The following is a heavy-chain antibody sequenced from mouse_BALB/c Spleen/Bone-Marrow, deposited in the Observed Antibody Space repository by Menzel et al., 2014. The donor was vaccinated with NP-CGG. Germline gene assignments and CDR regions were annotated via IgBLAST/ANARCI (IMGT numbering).Heavy chain of an antibody. Sequence: VQLQQSGPGLVQPSQSLSITCTVSGFSLTTYGVHWVRQSPGTGLDWLGAIWSGGNTDYNAAFISRLSISKDNSKSRVFFKMNSLQANDTAIYYCARNSRIYYDYEGYAMDYWGQGTSVTVSS. D-gene: IGHD2-4*01. CDR3: ARNSRIYYDYEGYAMDY. V-gene: IGHV2-2*02. J-gene: IGHJ4*01. CDR2: IWSGGNT. CDR1: GFSLTTYG.